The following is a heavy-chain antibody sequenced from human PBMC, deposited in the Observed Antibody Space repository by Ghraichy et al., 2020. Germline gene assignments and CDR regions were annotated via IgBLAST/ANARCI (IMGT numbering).Heavy chain of an antibody. CDR1: GDSIITSY. Sequence: SETLSLTCTVSGDSIITSYWGWIRQSPGKRLEWIGYIHYRGNTYYNPSLRSRVTMSVDTSKNQFFLELSSVIAADTAVYYCARAYFDSSGYYSGGEVELGYCGQGTLVTVAS. J-gene: IGHJ4*02. CDR3: ARAYFDSSGYYSGGEVELGY. D-gene: IGHD3-22*01. CDR2: IHYRGNT. V-gene: IGHV4-59*01.